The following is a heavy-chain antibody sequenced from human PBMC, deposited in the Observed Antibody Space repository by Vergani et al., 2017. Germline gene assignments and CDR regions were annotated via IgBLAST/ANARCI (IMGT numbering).Heavy chain of an antibody. Sequence: EVQLVESGGGLEQPGRSLRLSCRASGFTFTDYGISWVRQAPGKGLEWVGFVRNKEDGGTPGHAASVKGRFTISRDDSKSIAYLQMSSLKAEDTAVYYCTRDRLDDSYAYFDYWGQGTLVTVSP. J-gene: IGHJ4*02. CDR1: GFTFTDYG. V-gene: IGHV3-49*04. D-gene: IGHD3-16*01. CDR2: VRNKEDGGTP. CDR3: TRDRLDDSYAYFDY.